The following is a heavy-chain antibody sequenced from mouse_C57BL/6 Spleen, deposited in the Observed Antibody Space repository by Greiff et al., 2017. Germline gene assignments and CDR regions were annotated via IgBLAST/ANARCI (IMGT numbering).Heavy chain of an antibody. J-gene: IGHJ2*01. CDR3: TREGGYGNYFDY. CDR2: IDPETGGT. CDR1: GYTFTDYE. Sequence: VHLVESGAELVRPGASVTLSCKASGYTFTDYEMHWVKQTPVHGLEWIGAIDPETGGTAYNQKFKGKAILTADKSSSTAYMELRSLTSEDSAVYYCTREGGYGNYFDYWGQGTTLTVSS. D-gene: IGHD2-1*01. V-gene: IGHV1-15*01.